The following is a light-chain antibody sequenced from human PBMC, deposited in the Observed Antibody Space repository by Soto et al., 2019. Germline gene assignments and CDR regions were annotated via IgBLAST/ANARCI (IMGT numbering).Light chain of an antibody. CDR2: GAS. V-gene: IGKV3-15*01. CDR1: QNVRSN. CDR3: QQYTDWPLT. J-gene: IGKJ4*01. Sequence: EIVLTQSPGTLSLSPGERATLSCRASQNVRSNLAWYQQKPGQAPRLLIYGASTRATGVPARFSGSGSGTEFTLTISSLQYEDFAVYYCQQYTDWPLTFGGGTKVDIK.